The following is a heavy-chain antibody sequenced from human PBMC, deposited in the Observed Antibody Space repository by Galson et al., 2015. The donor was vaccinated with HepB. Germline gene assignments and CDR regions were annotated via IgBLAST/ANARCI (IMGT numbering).Heavy chain of an antibody. J-gene: IGHJ4*02. CDR2: IKQDGSEK. Sequence: SLRLSCAASGFTFSSYWMSWVRQAPGKGLEWVANIKQDGSEKYYVDSVRGRFTISRDNAKDSLYLQMNSLRAEDTAVYYCARGDGWDSSGYYLWDYWGQGTLVTVSS. CDR3: ARGDGWDSSGYYLWDY. D-gene: IGHD3-22*01. V-gene: IGHV3-7*05. CDR1: GFTFSSYW.